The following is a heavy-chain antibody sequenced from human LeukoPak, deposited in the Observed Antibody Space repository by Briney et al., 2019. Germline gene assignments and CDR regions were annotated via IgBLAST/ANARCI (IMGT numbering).Heavy chain of an antibody. CDR3: AKATGGSWYLSFDY. Sequence: HPGGSLRLSCAASGFTFSSYWMSWVRQAPGKGLEWVANIKKDGSEKYYVDSVKGRFTISRDNAKKSLYLQMNSLRAEDTAVYYCAKATGGSWYLSFDYWGQGTLVTVSS. CDR1: GFTFSSYW. D-gene: IGHD6-13*01. CDR2: IKKDGSEK. J-gene: IGHJ4*02. V-gene: IGHV3-7*03.